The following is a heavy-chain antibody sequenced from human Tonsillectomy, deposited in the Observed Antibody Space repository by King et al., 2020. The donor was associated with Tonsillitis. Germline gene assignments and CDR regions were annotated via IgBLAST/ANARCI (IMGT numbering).Heavy chain of an antibody. CDR3: AVLLRYFDRPPDYYYYGMDV. Sequence: QLVQSGAEVKKPGSSVKVSCKASGGTFSSYAISWVRQAPGQGLEWMGGIIPIFGTANYAQKFQGRVTITADESTSTAYMELSSLRSEDTAVYYCAVLLRYFDRPPDYYYYGMDVWGQGTTVTVSS. CDR1: GGTFSSYA. CDR2: IIPIFGTA. D-gene: IGHD3-9*01. V-gene: IGHV1-69*01. J-gene: IGHJ6*02.